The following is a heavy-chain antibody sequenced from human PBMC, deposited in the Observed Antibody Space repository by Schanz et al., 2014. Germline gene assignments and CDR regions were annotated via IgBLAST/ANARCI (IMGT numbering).Heavy chain of an antibody. J-gene: IGHJ4*02. CDR1: GFTFNYVW. Sequence: EVQLVESGGGLISPGGSLRLSCVASGFTFNYVWMSWVRQAPGKGLEWVANIRQDVRAKSYVDSVKGRFTISRDNAKNSLYLQMNSLRPEDTALYYCAKVQTHTLYGGNSCFDYWGQGTLVTVSS. V-gene: IGHV3-7*03. CDR3: AKVQTHTLYGGNSCFDY. D-gene: IGHD2-21*02. CDR2: IRQDVRAK.